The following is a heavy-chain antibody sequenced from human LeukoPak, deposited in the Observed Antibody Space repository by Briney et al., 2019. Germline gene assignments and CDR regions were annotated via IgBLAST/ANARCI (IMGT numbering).Heavy chain of an antibody. CDR2: IYYSGST. Sequence: SETLSLTCTVSGGSISSYYWSWIRQPPGKGLEWIGYIYYSGSTNYNPSLKSRVTISVDTSENQFSLKLSSVTAADTAVYYCARGGSGWFRLPKRNWFDPWGQGTLVTVSS. CDR3: ARGGSGWFRLPKRNWFDP. V-gene: IGHV4-59*12. D-gene: IGHD6-19*01. J-gene: IGHJ5*02. CDR1: GGSISSYY.